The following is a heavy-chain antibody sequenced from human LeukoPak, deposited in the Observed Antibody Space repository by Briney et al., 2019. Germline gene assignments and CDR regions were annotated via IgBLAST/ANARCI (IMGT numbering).Heavy chain of an antibody. J-gene: IGHJ4*02. D-gene: IGHD4-23*01. Sequence: SVKVSCKASGGTFSSYAISWVRQAPGQGLEWMGGIIPIFGTASYAQKFQGRVTMTTDTSTSTAYMELRSLRSDDTAVYYCARGPVRITPPDYWGQGTLVTVSS. CDR3: ARGPVRITPPDY. V-gene: IGHV1-69*05. CDR1: GGTFSSYA. CDR2: IIPIFGTA.